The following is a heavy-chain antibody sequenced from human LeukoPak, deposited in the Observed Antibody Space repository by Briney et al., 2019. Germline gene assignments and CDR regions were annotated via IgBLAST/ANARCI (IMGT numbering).Heavy chain of an antibody. D-gene: IGHD2-15*01. J-gene: IGHJ5*02. Sequence: KPSETLSLTCSVSGASISSHYWSWIRQPPGKGLEWIGYIHYSGSTNCNPSLKSRVTISLDTSKNQFSLKLTSVTAADTAVYYCARVSGYCSGGSCSNWFDPWGQGTLVTVSS. CDR3: ARVSGYCSGGSCSNWFDP. CDR2: IHYSGST. CDR1: GASISSHY. V-gene: IGHV4-59*11.